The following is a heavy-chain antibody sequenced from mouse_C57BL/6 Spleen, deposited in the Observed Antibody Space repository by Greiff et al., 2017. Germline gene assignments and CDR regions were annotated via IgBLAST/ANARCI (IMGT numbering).Heavy chain of an antibody. V-gene: IGHV1-12*01. CDR1: GYTFTSYN. CDR2: IYPGNGDT. Sequence: SGAELVRPGASVKMSCKASGYTFTSYNMHWVKQTPRQGLEWIGAIYPGNGDTSYNQKFKGKATLTVDKSSSTAYMQLSSLTSEDSAVYFCARIYYYGSTDYFDDWGQGTTLTVSS. D-gene: IGHD1-1*01. CDR3: ARIYYYGSTDYFDD. J-gene: IGHJ2*01.